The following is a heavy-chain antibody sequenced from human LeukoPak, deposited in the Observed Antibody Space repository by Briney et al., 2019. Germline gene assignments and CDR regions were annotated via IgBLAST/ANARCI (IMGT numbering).Heavy chain of an antibody. CDR2: IYPGDSDT. D-gene: IGHD2-2*01. CDR3: ARRKGCSSTSCPPDY. CDR1: GYSFNTYW. J-gene: IGHJ4*02. V-gene: IGHV5-51*01. Sequence: GESLKISCKGSGYSFNTYWIGWVRQMPGKGLEWMGIIYPGDSDTRYSPSFQGQVIMSADKSINTAYLQWNSLKASDTAMYYCARRKGCSSTSCPPDYWGQGTLVTVFS.